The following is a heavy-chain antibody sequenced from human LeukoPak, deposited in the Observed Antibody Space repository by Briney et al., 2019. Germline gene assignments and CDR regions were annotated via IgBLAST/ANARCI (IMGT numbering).Heavy chain of an antibody. V-gene: IGHV3-33*01. Sequence: PGGSLRLSCAASGFTFSSYGMHWVRQAPGKGLEWVAVIWYDGSNKYYADSVKGRFTISRDNSKNTLYLQMNSLRAEDTAVYYCARDYYGDYGLDYWGQGTLVTVSS. CDR2: IWYDGSNK. D-gene: IGHD4-17*01. CDR1: GFTFSSYG. CDR3: ARDYYGDYGLDY. J-gene: IGHJ4*02.